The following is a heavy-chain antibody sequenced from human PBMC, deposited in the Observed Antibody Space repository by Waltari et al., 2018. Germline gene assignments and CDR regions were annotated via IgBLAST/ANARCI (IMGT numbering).Heavy chain of an antibody. Sequence: QVQLQESGPGLVKPSQTLSLTGTVSGGSISSDGYYWSWIRQHPGKGLGWIGYIYYRGSTYHNPSLNSRVTISGDTSKNRFSLKLSSVTAADTAVYYCARVSWERDGYNRGFDYWGQGTLVTVSS. J-gene: IGHJ4*02. V-gene: IGHV4-31*03. D-gene: IGHD5-12*01. CDR1: GGSISSDGYY. CDR2: IYYRGST. CDR3: ARVSWERDGYNRGFDY.